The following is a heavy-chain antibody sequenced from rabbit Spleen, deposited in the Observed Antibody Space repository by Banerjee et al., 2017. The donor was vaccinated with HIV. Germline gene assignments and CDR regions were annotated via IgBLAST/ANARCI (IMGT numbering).Heavy chain of an antibody. CDR3: ARDTGSSFSSYGMDL. J-gene: IGHJ6*01. CDR1: GLDASSSYW. D-gene: IGHD8-1*01. Sequence: QEQLEESGGDLVKPGASLTLTCKASGLDASSSYWICWVRQAPGKGLEWIACIDVVKSGSTYYASWAKGRFTISKTSSTTVTLQMTSLTAADTATYFCARDTGSSFSSYGMDLWGPGTLVTVS. CDR2: IDVVKSGST. V-gene: IGHV1S45*01.